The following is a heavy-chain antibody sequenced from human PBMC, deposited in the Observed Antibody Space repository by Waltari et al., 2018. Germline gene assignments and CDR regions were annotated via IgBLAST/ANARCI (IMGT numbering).Heavy chain of an antibody. D-gene: IGHD6-6*01. J-gene: IGHJ4*02. V-gene: IGHV1-69*01. CDR3: ARARADRGIAAQFDY. CDR1: GGTVSSYA. Sequence: QVQLVQSGAEVKKPGSSVKVSCQASGGTVSSYASSRVRQAPGQGLEWMGWIIPIFGTANYAQKFQGRVTITADESTSTAYMELSSLRSEDTAVYYCARARADRGIAAQFDYWGQGTLVTVSS. CDR2: IIPIFGTA.